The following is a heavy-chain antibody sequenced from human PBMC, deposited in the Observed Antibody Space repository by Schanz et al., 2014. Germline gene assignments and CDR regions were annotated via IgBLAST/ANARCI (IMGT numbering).Heavy chain of an antibody. V-gene: IGHV3-23*01. Sequence: DVHLLESGGGLVQPGGSLRLSCAASEFTFSTDAMSWVRQAPGKGLEWLSVISASGGDTYYADSVKGRFTISRDNSKNALYLQMNSLRADDTAVYYCARPPHDSSGYYPFDYWGQGTLVTVSS. CDR3: ARPPHDSSGYYPFDY. CDR2: ISASGGDT. J-gene: IGHJ4*02. D-gene: IGHD3-22*01. CDR1: EFTFSTDA.